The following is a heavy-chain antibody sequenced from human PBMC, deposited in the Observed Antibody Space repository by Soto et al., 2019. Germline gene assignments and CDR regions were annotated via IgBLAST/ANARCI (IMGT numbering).Heavy chain of an antibody. V-gene: IGHV2-5*02. D-gene: IGHD2-15*01. CDR1: GFSLSTSGVG. CDR2: IYWDNDK. Sequence: SGPTLVNPTQTLTLTCTFSGFSLSTSGVGVGWIRQPPGKALECLALIYWDNDKRYSPSLKSRLSVTKDTSKNQVVLTMTNMDPVDTGTYYCAHRLCDSSCYWDVGFFDYWGQGALVTVSS. CDR3: AHRLCDSSCYWDVGFFDY. J-gene: IGHJ4*02.